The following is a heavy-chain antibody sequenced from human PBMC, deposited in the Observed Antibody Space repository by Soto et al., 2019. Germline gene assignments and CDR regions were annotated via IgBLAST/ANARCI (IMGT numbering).Heavy chain of an antibody. CDR1: GSSLSSGGYY. J-gene: IGHJ4*02. D-gene: IGHD3-22*01. V-gene: IGHV4-31*03. CDR3: ARVLYYYDSSGHFQWYFDY. CDR2: IYYSGST. Sequence: TMSLTCPVAGSSLSSGGYYWGRLRQHPGKGLEWIGYIYYSGSTYYNPSLKSRVTISVDTSKSQFSLRLNSVTAADTAAYYCARVLYYYDSSGHFQWYFDYWGQGALVNRSS.